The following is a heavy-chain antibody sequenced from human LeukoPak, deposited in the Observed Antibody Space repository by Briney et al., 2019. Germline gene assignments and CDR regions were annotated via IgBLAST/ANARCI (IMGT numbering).Heavy chain of an antibody. CDR3: AGDTAMVSYDY. CDR2: IYSGGST. Sequence: GGSLRLSCAASGFTVSSNYMSWVRQAPGKGLEWVSVIYSGGSTYYADSVKGRFTISRDNSKNTLYLQMDSLRAEDTAVYYCAGDTAMVSYDYWGQGTLVTVSS. J-gene: IGHJ4*02. D-gene: IGHD5-18*01. CDR1: GFTVSSNY. V-gene: IGHV3-66*01.